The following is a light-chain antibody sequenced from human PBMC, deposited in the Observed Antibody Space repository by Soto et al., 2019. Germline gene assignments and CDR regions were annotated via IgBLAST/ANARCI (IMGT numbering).Light chain of an antibody. V-gene: IGKV3D-15*01. J-gene: IGKJ4*01. CDR2: GAA. CDR3: QQYAQSFT. CDR1: QFISTN. Sequence: EIVMTQSPATLSVSPGERVTLSCRASQFISTNLAWYQQRPGQAPRLLIYGAAYRASGVPDRFSGRGSGTQFTLTISGLEPEDFAVYYCQQYAQSFTFGGGTRVEIK.